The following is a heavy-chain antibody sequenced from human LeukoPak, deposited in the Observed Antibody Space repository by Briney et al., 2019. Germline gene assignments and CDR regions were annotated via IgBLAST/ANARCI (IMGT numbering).Heavy chain of an antibody. J-gene: IGHJ4*02. CDR3: ARDGAITGTTPLDY. V-gene: IGHV1-69*05. D-gene: IGHD1-7*01. CDR1: GGTFSSYA. Sequence: SVKVSCKASGGTFSSYAISWVRQAPGQGLEWMGGIIPIFGTANYAQRFQGRVTITTDESTSTAYMELSSLRSEDTAVYYCARDGAITGTTPLDYWGQGTLVTVSS. CDR2: IIPIFGTA.